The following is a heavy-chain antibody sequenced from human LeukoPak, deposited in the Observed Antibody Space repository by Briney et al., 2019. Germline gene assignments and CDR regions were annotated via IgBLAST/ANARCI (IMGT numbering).Heavy chain of an antibody. Sequence: PGGSLRLSCAASGFIFSSHAMTWVRQAPGKGLEWVSAIKSSGDRTIYADSVKGRFTISRDNSKNTLYLQMNSLTVNDTAVYYCANVVIAAAGYEYFQYWGQGTLVTVSS. CDR2: IKSSGDRT. J-gene: IGHJ1*01. CDR1: GFIFSSHA. V-gene: IGHV3-23*01. CDR3: ANVVIAAAGYEYFQY. D-gene: IGHD2-2*03.